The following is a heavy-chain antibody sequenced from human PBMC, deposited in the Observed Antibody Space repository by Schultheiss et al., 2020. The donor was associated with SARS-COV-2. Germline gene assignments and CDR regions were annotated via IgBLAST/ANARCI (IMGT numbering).Heavy chain of an antibody. J-gene: IGHJ4*02. V-gene: IGHV3-23*01. CDR1: GFTFSSYA. CDR3: ARDGVGTTEFDY. Sequence: GGSLRLSCAASGFTFSSYAMSWVRQAPGKGLEWVSAISGSGGSTYYADSVKGRFTISRDNAKNSLYLQMNSLRAEDTAVYYCARDGVGTTEFDYWGQGILVTVAS. CDR2: ISGSGGST. D-gene: IGHD1-26*01.